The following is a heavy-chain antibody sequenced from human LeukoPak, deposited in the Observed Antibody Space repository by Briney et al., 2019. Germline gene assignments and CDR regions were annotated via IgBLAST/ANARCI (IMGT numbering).Heavy chain of an antibody. D-gene: IGHD3-9*01. CDR1: GFTVSSNS. Sequence: GGSLRLSCTVSGFTVSSNSMSWVRQAPGKGLEWVSFIYSDNTHYSDSVKGRFTISRDNAKNSLYLQMNSLRAEDTAVYYCARDGASYYDILTGDYHTSDYYMDVWGKGTTVTVSS. CDR3: ARDGASYYDILTGDYHTSDYYMDV. V-gene: IGHV3-53*01. CDR2: IYSDNT. J-gene: IGHJ6*03.